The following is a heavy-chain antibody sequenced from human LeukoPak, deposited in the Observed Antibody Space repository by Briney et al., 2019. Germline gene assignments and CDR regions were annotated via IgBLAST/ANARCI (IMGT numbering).Heavy chain of an antibody. D-gene: IGHD6-13*01. Sequence: ASVKVSCKASGYTFTGYYMHWVRQAPGQGLEWMGRINPNSGGTNYAQKFQGRVTMTRDTSISTAYMELSRLRSDDTAVYYCAIPGIAAAGTRIFDDWGQGTLVTVSS. CDR3: AIPGIAAAGTRIFDD. J-gene: IGHJ4*02. V-gene: IGHV1-2*06. CDR1: GYTFTGYY. CDR2: INPNSGGT.